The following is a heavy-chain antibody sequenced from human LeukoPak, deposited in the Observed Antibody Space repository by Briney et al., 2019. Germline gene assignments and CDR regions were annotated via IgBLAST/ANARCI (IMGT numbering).Heavy chain of an antibody. CDR1: GFTFGSYS. CDR2: VSSGSTYI. J-gene: IGHJ4*02. V-gene: IGHV3-21*01. CDR3: ARGRIGGWTDY. D-gene: IGHD6-19*01. Sequence: GGSLRLSCAASGFTFGSYSMTWVRQAPGKGLEWVSSVSSGSTYIYYADSVRGRFTISRDNAKNTLYLQMNSLRAEDTAVYYCARGRIGGWTDYWGQGTLVTVSS.